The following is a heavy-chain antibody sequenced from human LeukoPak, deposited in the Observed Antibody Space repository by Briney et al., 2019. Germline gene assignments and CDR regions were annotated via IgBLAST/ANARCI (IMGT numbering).Heavy chain of an antibody. D-gene: IGHD6-13*01. V-gene: IGHV5-51*01. Sequence: HGESLKISCKASGYGFTDYWIAWVRQMPGKGLEWMGIVYPADSNARYSPSFKGQVTISADKSIDTAYLQWRSLKASDTAMYYCARPRSAAGTSWFDPWGQGTLVTVSS. J-gene: IGHJ5*02. CDR1: GYGFTDYW. CDR2: VYPADSNA. CDR3: ARPRSAAGTSWFDP.